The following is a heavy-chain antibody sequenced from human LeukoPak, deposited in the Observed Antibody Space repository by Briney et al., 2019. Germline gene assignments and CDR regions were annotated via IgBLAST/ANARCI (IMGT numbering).Heavy chain of an antibody. CDR1: GYTFTGYY. V-gene: IGHV1-2*02. D-gene: IGHD6-13*01. CDR3: ARDGRIAARGWFDP. CDR2: INPNSGGT. J-gene: IGHJ5*02. Sequence: ASVTVSCKASGYTFTGYYMHWVRQAPGQGLEWMGWINPNSGGTNYAQKFQGRVTMTRDTSISTAYMELSRLRSDNTAVYYCARDGRIAARGWFDPWGQGTLVTVSS.